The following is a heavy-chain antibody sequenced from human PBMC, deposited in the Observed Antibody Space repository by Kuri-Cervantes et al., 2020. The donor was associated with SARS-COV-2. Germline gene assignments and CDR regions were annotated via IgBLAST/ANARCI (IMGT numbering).Heavy chain of an antibody. CDR2: ISGSGGST. J-gene: IGHJ6*02. V-gene: IGHV3-23*01. CDR3: AKDLNYVVPAAISSYYYYYGMDV. D-gene: IGHD2-2*01. CDR1: GFTVSSNY. Sequence: GESLKISCAASGFTVSSNYMSWVRQAPGKGLEWVSAISGSGGSTYYADSVKGRFTISRDNSKNTLYLQMNSLRAEDTAVYYCAKDLNYVVPAAISSYYYYYGMDVWGQGTTVTVSS.